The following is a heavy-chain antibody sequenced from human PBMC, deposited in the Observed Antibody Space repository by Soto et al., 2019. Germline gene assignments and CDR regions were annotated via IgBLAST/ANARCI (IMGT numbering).Heavy chain of an antibody. D-gene: IGHD2-8*02. Sequence: GASVKVPCKASGYTFTGYYMYWVRQAPGQGLEWMGWINPNSGGTDYAQKFQGWVTMTRDTSISTAYMELSRLRSDDTAVYYCARSGNVVLDGMDVWGQGTTVTVSS. J-gene: IGHJ6*02. CDR2: INPNSGGT. V-gene: IGHV1-2*04. CDR1: GYTFTGYY. CDR3: ARSGNVVLDGMDV.